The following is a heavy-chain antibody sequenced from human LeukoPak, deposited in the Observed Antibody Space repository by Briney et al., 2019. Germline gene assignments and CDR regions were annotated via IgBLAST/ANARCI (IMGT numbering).Heavy chain of an antibody. CDR1: GFTFSSYS. CDR3: AKDLGSALDYYYYGMDV. Sequence: GGSLRLSCAASGFTFSSYSMNWVRQAPGKGLEWVSSISSSSSYIYYADSVKGRFTISRDNAKNSLYLQMNSLRAEDTALYYCAKDLGSALDYYYYGMDVWGQGTTVTVSS. D-gene: IGHD6-19*01. V-gene: IGHV3-21*04. CDR2: ISSSSSYI. J-gene: IGHJ6*02.